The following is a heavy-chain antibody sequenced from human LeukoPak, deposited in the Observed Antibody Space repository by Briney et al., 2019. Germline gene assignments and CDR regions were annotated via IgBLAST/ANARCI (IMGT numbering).Heavy chain of an antibody. CDR1: GFTFSSYG. V-gene: IGHV3-30*18. CDR2: ISYDGSNK. Sequence: GGSLRLSCAASGFTFSSYGMHWVRQAPGKGLEWVAVISYDGSNKYYADSVKGRFTISRDNSKNTLYLQMNSLRAEDTAVYYCAKERQWVEFDYWGQGTLVTVSS. J-gene: IGHJ4*02. CDR3: AKERQWVEFDY. D-gene: IGHD6-19*01.